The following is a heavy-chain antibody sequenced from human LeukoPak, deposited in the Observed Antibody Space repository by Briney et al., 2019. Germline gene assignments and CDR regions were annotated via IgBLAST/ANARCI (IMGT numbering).Heavy chain of an antibody. V-gene: IGHV3-53*01. J-gene: IGHJ4*02. CDR3: ARASNGGYFDY. Sequence: PGGSLRLSCAASGFTVSSNYMSWVRQAPGKGLEWVSVIYRGGSTYYADSVKVRFTISRDNSKNTLYLQMNSLRAEDTAVYYCARASNGGYFDYWGQGTLVTVSS. D-gene: IGHD3-10*01. CDR1: GFTVSSNY. CDR2: IYRGGST.